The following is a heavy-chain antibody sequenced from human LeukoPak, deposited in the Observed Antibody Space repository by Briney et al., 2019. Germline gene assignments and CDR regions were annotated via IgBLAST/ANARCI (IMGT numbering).Heavy chain of an antibody. V-gene: IGHV4-61*02. CDR2: IFTSGNT. Sequence: SQTLSLTCTVSGGSISSGRYYWSWIRQPAGKGLEWIGRIFTSGNTNYNPSLKSRVTISVDKSKNQFSLNVNSLTAADTAVYYCARNGYYCIDVWGKGTTVTVSS. D-gene: IGHD2-8*01. CDR1: GGSISSGRYY. CDR3: ARNGYYCIDV. J-gene: IGHJ6*03.